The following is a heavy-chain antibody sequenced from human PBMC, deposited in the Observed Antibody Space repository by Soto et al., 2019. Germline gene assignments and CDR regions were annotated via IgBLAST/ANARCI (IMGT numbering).Heavy chain of an antibody. CDR3: TGDDDHCNGVRCYGVPMDV. CDR2: IQSGGST. D-gene: IGHD2-15*01. V-gene: IGHV3-66*01. Sequence: EVQLVESGGDLVQPGGSLRLSCAASGFSVNSKYMSWVRQAPGKGLEWVSLIQSGGSTYYAGSVKGRFTISRDFSENTLFLQMNILRVADKSVDYCTGDDDHCNGVRCYGVPMDVWGKGTTVTVSA. CDR1: GFSVNSKY. J-gene: IGHJ6*04.